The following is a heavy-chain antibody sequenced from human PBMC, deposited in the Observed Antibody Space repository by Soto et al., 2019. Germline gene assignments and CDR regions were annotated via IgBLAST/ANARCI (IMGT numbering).Heavy chain of an antibody. CDR2: VSGSGEMT. V-gene: IGHV3-23*01. CDR1: GFTFRGDA. J-gene: IGHJ4*02. CDR3: ARSEMTYNWND. Sequence: EVQLLESGGDLVQPGGSLRLACAASGFTFRGDAMSWVRQAPGKGLEWVSSVSGSGEMTHYADSVKGRFTISRDNSKNMSYLQMESLRVEDTAVYYWARSEMTYNWNDWGQGTLVTVSS. D-gene: IGHD1-20*01.